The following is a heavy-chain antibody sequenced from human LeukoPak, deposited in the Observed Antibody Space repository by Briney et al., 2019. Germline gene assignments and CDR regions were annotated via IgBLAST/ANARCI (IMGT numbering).Heavy chain of an antibody. V-gene: IGHV4-34*01. J-gene: IGHJ6*02. CDR3: ARDPRGRGGPCYYYGMDV. Sequence: PSETLSLTCAVYGGSFSGYYWSWIRQPPGKGLEWIGEINHSGSTNYNPSLKSRVTISVDTSKNQFSLKLSSVTAADTAVYYCARDPRGRGGPCYYYGMDVWGQGTTVTVSS. CDR2: INHSGST. CDR1: GGSFSGYY. D-gene: IGHD3-10*01.